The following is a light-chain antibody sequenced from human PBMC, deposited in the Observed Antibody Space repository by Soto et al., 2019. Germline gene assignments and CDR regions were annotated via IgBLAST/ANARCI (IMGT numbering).Light chain of an antibody. CDR1: QSVSSY. V-gene: IGKV3-11*01. CDR3: QQRSNWPPVFT. Sequence: EIVLTQSPATLSLSPGERTTLSCRASQSVSSYLAWYQKKPGQAPRLLIYDASNRPTVIPARFSGSGSGTDFTLTISSLEPEEFAVYYCQQRSNWPPVFTFGGGTKVEIK. CDR2: DAS. J-gene: IGKJ4*01.